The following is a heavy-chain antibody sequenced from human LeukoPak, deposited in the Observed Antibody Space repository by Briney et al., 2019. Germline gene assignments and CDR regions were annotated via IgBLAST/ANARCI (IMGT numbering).Heavy chain of an antibody. CDR2: IYYSGST. CDR1: GGSISSSSSY. J-gene: IGHJ5*02. D-gene: IGHD3-10*01. V-gene: IGHV4-39*07. Sequence: PSETLSLTCTVSGGSISSSSSYWGWIRQPPGKGLEWIGNIYYSGSTNYNPSLKSRVTISVDTSKNQFSLKLSSVTAADTAVYYCAYHGSGSYNWFDPWGQGTLVTVSS. CDR3: AYHGSGSYNWFDP.